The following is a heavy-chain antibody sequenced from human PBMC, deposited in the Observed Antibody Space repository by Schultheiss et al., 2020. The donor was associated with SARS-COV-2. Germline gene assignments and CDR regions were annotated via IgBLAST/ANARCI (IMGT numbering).Heavy chain of an antibody. Sequence: GSLRLSCTVYGGSFSGYYWSWIRQPPGKGLEWIGEINHSGSTNYNPSLKSRVTISVDTSKNQFSLKLSSVTAADTAVYYCARGSYRWGSYYYFDYWGQGTLVTVSS. J-gene: IGHJ4*02. CDR2: INHSGST. V-gene: IGHV4-34*01. CDR3: ARGSYRWGSYYYFDY. CDR1: GGSFSGYY. D-gene: IGHD2-8*02.